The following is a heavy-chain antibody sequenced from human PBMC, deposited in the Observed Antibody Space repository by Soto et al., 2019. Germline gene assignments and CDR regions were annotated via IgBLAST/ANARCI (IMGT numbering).Heavy chain of an antibody. V-gene: IGHV1-69*12. Sequence: QVQLVQSGAEVKKPESSVKVSCKAPGGTFSTYAIGWVRQAPGQGLEWMGGIIPMFGTANYAQRFQDRVTITADESTNTVHMELSSLRSEDTAVYFCASGIQLWLRRINNGYSGWGQGTLVTVSS. CDR1: GGTFSTYA. J-gene: IGHJ4*02. D-gene: IGHD5-18*01. CDR2: IIPMFGTA. CDR3: ASGIQLWLRRINNGYSG.